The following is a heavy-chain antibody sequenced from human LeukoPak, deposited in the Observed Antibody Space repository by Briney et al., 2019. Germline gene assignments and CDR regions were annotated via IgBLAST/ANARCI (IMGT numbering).Heavy chain of an antibody. CDR2: LYSSGGT. CDR3: ARDHYGSGSYKSYFDS. CDR1: GGSISTYY. D-gene: IGHD3-10*01. J-gene: IGHJ5*01. Sequence: SETLSLTCAVSGGSISTYYWSWLRQPAGKGLEWIGRLYSSGGTKYNPSLKSRVTISVGDSNNQFTLKLTSVTAADTAVYYCARDHYGSGSYKSYFDSWGQGIRVTVSS. V-gene: IGHV4-4*07.